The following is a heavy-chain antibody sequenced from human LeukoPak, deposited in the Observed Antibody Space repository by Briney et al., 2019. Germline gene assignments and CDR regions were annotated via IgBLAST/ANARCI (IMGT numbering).Heavy chain of an antibody. CDR2: IVVGSGNT. J-gene: IGHJ5*02. CDR3: AADRNSGYDSTFDP. V-gene: IGHV1-58*02. CDR1: GFTFTSSA. Sequence: SVNVSCKASGFTFTSSAMQWVRQARGQRLEWIGWIVVGSGNTNYAQKFQERVTITRDMSTSTAYMELSSLRSEDTAVYYCAADRNSGYDSTFDPWGQGALVTVSS. D-gene: IGHD5-12*01.